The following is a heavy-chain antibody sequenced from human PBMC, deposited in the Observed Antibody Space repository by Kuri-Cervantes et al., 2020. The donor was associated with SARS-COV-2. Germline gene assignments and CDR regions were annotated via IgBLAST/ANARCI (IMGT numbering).Heavy chain of an antibody. CDR1: GFTFSSYS. V-gene: IGHV3-48*01. Sequence: GESLKISCAASGFTFSSYSMNWARQAPGKGLEWVSYISSSSSTIYYADSVKGRFTISRDNAKNSLYLQMNSLRAEDTAVYYCAKVLGVELRLIDYWGQGTLVTVSS. CDR2: ISSSSSTI. D-gene: IGHD1-7*01. CDR3: AKVLGVELRLIDY. J-gene: IGHJ4*02.